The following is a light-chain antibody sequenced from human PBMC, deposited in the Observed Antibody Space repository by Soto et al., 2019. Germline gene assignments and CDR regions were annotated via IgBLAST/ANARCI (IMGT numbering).Light chain of an antibody. CDR3: QRYNSYWT. V-gene: IGKV1-5*03. CDR1: QSISSW. Sequence: IQLTQSTSTLSASVGDRVTTTCRAVQSISSWLAWYQQKPGKAPKLLIYRASSLESGVPSRFSGSGSVTEFNLTISRLQPDDFATYYCQRYNSYWTFGQGTKV. J-gene: IGKJ1*01. CDR2: RAS.